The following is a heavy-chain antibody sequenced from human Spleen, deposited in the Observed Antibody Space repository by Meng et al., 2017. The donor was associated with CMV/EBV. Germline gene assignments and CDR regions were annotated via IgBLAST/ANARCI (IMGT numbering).Heavy chain of an antibody. CDR2: IYYSGST. CDR3: ARDPEGLGGRGKPINWFDP. V-gene: IGHV4-30-4*08. J-gene: IGHJ5*02. Sequence: ISSGDYYWSWIRQPPGKGLEWIGYIYYSGSTYYNPSLKSRVTISVDTSKNQFSLKLSSVTAADTAVYYCARDPEGLGGRGKPINWFDPWGQGTLVTVSS. CDR1: ISSGDYY. D-gene: IGHD2-15*01.